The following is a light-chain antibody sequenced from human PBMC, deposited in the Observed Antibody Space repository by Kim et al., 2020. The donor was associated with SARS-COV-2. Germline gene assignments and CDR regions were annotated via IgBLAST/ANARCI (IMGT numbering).Light chain of an antibody. J-gene: IGKJ5*01. Sequence: SPGERATLTGRASRSVPGTYLAWYQQKPGQTPRLLIYDASSRATGIPDRFSGSGSGTDFTLTISRLEPGDFAVYFCHQYGRSPITFGQGTRLEIK. CDR3: HQYGRSPIT. CDR1: RSVPGTY. V-gene: IGKV3-20*01. CDR2: DAS.